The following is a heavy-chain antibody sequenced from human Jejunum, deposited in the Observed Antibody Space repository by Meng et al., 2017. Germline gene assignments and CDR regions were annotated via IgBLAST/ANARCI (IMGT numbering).Heavy chain of an antibody. CDR3: ASHQRGFDIDTAPN. D-gene: IGHD2-2*01. CDR1: GSTFGGYY. V-gene: IGHV1-2*06. Sequence: QLVQLGAELRKHGASVKVSCKASGSTFGGYYENWVRQAPGQGLEYMGRIKPDSGYSTYVQRFQDRVTMTTDTSISTVYMELSRLTSDDTAVYYCASHQRGFDIDTAPNWGQGTLVTVSS. J-gene: IGHJ4*02. CDR2: IKPDSGYS.